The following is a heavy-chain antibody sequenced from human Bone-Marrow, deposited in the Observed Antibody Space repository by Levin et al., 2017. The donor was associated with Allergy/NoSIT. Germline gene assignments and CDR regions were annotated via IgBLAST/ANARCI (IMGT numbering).Heavy chain of an antibody. D-gene: IGHD6-13*01. Sequence: SETLSLTCTVSGGSISSYYWSWIRQPPGKGLEWIGYIYYSGSTNYNPSLKSRVTISVDTSKNQFSLKLSSVTAADTAVYYCARDRRTIAAAAQSGREYYDYGMDVWGQGTTVTVSS. CDR2: IYYSGST. J-gene: IGHJ6*02. CDR1: GGSISSYY. CDR3: ARDRRTIAAAAQSGREYYDYGMDV. V-gene: IGHV4-59*01.